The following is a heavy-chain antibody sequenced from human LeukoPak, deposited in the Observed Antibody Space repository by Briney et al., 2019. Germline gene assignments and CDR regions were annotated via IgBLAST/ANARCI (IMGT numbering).Heavy chain of an antibody. Sequence: GGSLRLSCAASGFTFSDYYMSWIRQAPGKGLEWVSYISSSGSTIYYADSVKGRFTISRDNAKNSLYLQMNSLRAEDTAVYYCATVTRGWEPYFDYWGQGTLVTVSS. CDR3: ATVTRGWEPYFDY. J-gene: IGHJ4*02. CDR2: ISSSGSTI. V-gene: IGHV3-11*01. CDR1: GFTFSDYY. D-gene: IGHD1-26*01.